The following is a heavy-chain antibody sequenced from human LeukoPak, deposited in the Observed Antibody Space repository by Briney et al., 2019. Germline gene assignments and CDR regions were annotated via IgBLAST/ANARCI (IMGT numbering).Heavy chain of an antibody. V-gene: IGHV3-23*01. CDR2: ISAGGGT. CDR1: GFTFSNFG. Sequence: GGSLRLSCAASGFTFSNFGMNWVRQAPGNGLEWVSAISAGGGTYYAQTVQGRFTIYRDNSKNTLYLQMSSLRAEDTAVYYCAKRSSLNYFDSWGQGTLVTVSS. CDR3: AKRSSLNYFDS. D-gene: IGHD3-16*01. J-gene: IGHJ4*02.